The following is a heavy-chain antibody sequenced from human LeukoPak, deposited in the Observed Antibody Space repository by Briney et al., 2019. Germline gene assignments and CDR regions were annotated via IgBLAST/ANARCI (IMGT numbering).Heavy chain of an antibody. J-gene: IGHJ6*03. D-gene: IGHD6-13*01. CDR1: GGSFSGYY. Sequence: SETLSLTCAVYGGSFSGYYWSWIRQPPGKGLEWIGEINHSGSTNYNPSLKSRVTISVDTSKNHFSLKLYSVTAADTAVYYCARVREQQLVYYYYYMDVWGKGTTVTVSS. V-gene: IGHV4-34*01. CDR2: INHSGST. CDR3: ARVREQQLVYYYYYMDV.